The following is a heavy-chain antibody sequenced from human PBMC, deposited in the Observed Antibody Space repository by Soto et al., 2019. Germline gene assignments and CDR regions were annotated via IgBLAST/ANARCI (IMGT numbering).Heavy chain of an antibody. J-gene: IGHJ5*02. CDR1: GFTFTAYD. D-gene: IGHD6-6*01. CDR3: AGSSSAGWFDP. CDR2: ISPSGDTT. Sequence: GGSPRLSCATSGFTFTAYDLTWVRQAPGKGLDWVSGISPSGDTTYYADSVKGRFTISRDNSKTVLYLQMNSLRAEGTAVYYCAGSSSAGWFDPWGQGTLVTVSS. V-gene: IGHV3-23*01.